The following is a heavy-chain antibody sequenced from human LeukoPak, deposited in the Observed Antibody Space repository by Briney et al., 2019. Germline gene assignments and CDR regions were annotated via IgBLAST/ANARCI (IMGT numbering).Heavy chain of an antibody. Sequence: SVKASCKASGFTFTSSAVQWVRQARGQRLEWIGWIVVGSGNTNYAQKFQERVTITRDMSTSTAYMELSSLRSEDTAVYYCAAGCSGGSCYSFYYYGMDVWGKGTTVTVSS. CDR2: IVVGSGNT. J-gene: IGHJ6*04. CDR3: AAGCSGGSCYSFYYYGMDV. CDR1: GFTFTSSA. D-gene: IGHD2-15*01. V-gene: IGHV1-58*01.